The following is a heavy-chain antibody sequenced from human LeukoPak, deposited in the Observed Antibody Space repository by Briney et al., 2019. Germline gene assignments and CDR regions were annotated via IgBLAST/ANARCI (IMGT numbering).Heavy chain of an antibody. V-gene: IGHV3-30*18. CDR2: ISYDGSNK. D-gene: IGHD6-13*01. CDR3: AKDSSSWSFDI. CDR1: GFTFSSYG. Sequence: GGSLRLSCAASGFTFSSYGMHWVRQAPGKGLEWVAVISYDGSNKYSADSVKGRFTISRDNSKNTLYLQMNSLRAEDTAVYYCAKDSSSWSFDIWGQGTMVTVSS. J-gene: IGHJ3*02.